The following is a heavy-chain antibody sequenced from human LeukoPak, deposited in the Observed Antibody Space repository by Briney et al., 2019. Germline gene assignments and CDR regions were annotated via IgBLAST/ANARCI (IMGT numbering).Heavy chain of an antibody. CDR3: ARVPGPNWFDP. CDR1: GYSISSGYY. CDR2: IYQSGNT. J-gene: IGHJ5*02. Sequence: SETLSLTCTVSGYSISSGYYWGWIRQPPGKGLEWIGSIYQSGNTYYNASLKSRVTISVDTSKNQFSLKLRSVTAADTAVYYCARVPGPNWFDPWGQGTLVTVSS. V-gene: IGHV4-38-2*02.